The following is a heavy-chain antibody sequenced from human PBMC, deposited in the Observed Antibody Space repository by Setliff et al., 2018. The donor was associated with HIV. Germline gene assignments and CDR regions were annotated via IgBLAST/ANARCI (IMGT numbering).Heavy chain of an antibody. J-gene: IGHJ3*02. CDR1: GYSISNAYY. CDR3: ARRRWELLKRGAAFDI. Sequence: PSETLSLTCSVSGYSISNAYYWGWFRQPPGKGLQYIGSIYPRGAGTSYYNPSLKSRVTISVDTSKNQFSLKLSSVTAADTAVYYCARRRWELLKRGAAFDIWGQGTMVTVSS. V-gene: IGHV4-38-2*02. CDR2: IYPRGAGTS. D-gene: IGHD1-26*01.